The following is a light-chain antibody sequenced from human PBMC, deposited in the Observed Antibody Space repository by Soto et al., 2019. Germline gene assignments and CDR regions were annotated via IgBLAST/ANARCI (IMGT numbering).Light chain of an antibody. CDR3: QQYNNWPRT. Sequence: EIVMTQSPATMSVSPGEKATLSCRASQSVGSKLAWYWQKPGQSPRLLIYGASTRATGVPARFSGGGSGTEFTLTISNLQSEDFAIYYCQQYNNWPRTFGQGTKV. CDR2: GAS. CDR1: QSVGSK. J-gene: IGKJ1*01. V-gene: IGKV3-15*01.